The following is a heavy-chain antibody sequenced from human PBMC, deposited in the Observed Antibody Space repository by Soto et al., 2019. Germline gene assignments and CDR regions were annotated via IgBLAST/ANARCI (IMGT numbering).Heavy chain of an antibody. D-gene: IGHD2-8*01. Sequence: EVQLVESGGGLVQPGGSLRLSCAVSGFTFSTYWMSWVRQAPGKGLECLANIKQDGSEKNYVDSVKGRFTISRDNAKNSLYLQMSSLRAEDTAVYYCLRGGWSVDYWGQGTLVIVSS. CDR1: GFTFSTYW. CDR3: LRGGWSVDY. J-gene: IGHJ4*02. V-gene: IGHV3-7*04. CDR2: IKQDGSEK.